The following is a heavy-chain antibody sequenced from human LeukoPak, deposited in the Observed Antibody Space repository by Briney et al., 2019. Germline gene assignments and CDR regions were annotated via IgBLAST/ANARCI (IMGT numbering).Heavy chain of an antibody. CDR3: AKPSLIQLWLRGYFDY. J-gene: IGHJ4*02. CDR1: GFTFSSYA. Sequence: GGSLRLSCAASGFTFSSYAMSWVRQAPGKGLEWVSAISGSGGSTYYADSVKGRFTISRDNSKNTLYLQMNSLRAEDTAVYYCAKPSLIQLWLRGYFDYWGQGTLVTVSS. V-gene: IGHV3-23*01. D-gene: IGHD5-18*01. CDR2: ISGSGGST.